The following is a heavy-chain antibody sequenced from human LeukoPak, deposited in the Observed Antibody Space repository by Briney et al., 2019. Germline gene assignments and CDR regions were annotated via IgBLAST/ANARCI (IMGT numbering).Heavy chain of an antibody. Sequence: ASVTVSCKASGYTFTSYAIHWVRQAPGQRLEWMGWINAGSDNTKYSQKFQGRVIVTRDTSASTAYMELSSLRYEDTAVYYCARTKDGDTFDYWGQGTLVTVSS. CDR2: INAGSDNT. CDR3: ARTKDGDTFDY. CDR1: GYTFTSYA. D-gene: IGHD4-17*01. J-gene: IGHJ4*02. V-gene: IGHV1-3*01.